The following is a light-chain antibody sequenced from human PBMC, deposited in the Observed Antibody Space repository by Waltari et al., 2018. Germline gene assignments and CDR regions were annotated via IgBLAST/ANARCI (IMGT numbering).Light chain of an antibody. CDR3: QQYNNWPPEG. V-gene: IGKV3-15*01. CDR1: QSVSSN. J-gene: IGKJ1*01. Sequence: EIVMTQSPATLSVSPGERATPSCRASQSVSSNLAWYQQKPGQAPRLLIHGASTRATGIPARFSGSGSGTEFTLTISSMQSEDFAVYYCQQYNNWPPEGFGQGTKVEIK. CDR2: GAS.